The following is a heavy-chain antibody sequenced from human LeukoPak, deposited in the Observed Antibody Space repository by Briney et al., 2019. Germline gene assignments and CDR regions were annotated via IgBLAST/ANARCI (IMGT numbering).Heavy chain of an antibody. CDR1: GGSISSHY. Sequence: NPSETLSLTCTVSGGSISSHYWSWIRQPPGKGLEWIGYIYYSGSTNYNPSLKSRVTISVDTSKNQFSLKLSSVTAADTAVYYCARGGDDVVVPAAMVDYWGQGTLVTVSS. D-gene: IGHD2-2*01. V-gene: IGHV4-59*11. CDR3: ARGGDDVVVPAAMVDY. J-gene: IGHJ4*02. CDR2: IYYSGST.